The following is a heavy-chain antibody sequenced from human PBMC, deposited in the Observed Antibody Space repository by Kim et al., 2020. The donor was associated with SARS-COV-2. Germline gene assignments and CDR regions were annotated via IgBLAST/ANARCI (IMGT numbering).Heavy chain of an antibody. J-gene: IGHJ6*02. CDR3: ARDSSRSSWAAYYYGMDV. V-gene: IGHV3-7*03. CDR1: GFTFSNYW. CDR2: IKQDGSEK. Sequence: GGSLRLSCAASGFTFSNYWMSWVRQAPGKGLEWVANIKQDGSEKHYVDSVEGRFTISRDNAKNSLHLQMSSLSADDTAVYFCARDSSRSSWAAYYYGMDVGGQGTTVIVSS. D-gene: IGHD6-13*01.